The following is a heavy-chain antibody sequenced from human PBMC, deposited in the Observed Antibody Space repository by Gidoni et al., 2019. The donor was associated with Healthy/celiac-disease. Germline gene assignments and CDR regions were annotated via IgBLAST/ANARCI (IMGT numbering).Heavy chain of an antibody. D-gene: IGHD4-17*01. CDR2: ISGSGGST. J-gene: IGHJ4*02. Sequence: EVQLLESGGGLVQPGGSLRLSCAASGFTFRSYAMSWVRQAPGKGLEWVSAISGSGGSTYYADSVKGRFTISRDNSKNTLYLQMNSLRAEDTAVYYCAKDYGDYKERFFNIFDYWGQGTLVTVSS. CDR3: AKDYGDYKERFFNIFDY. CDR1: GFTFRSYA. V-gene: IGHV3-23*01.